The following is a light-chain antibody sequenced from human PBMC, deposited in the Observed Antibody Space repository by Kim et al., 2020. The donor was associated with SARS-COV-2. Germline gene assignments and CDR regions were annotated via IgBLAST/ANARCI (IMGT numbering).Light chain of an antibody. V-gene: IGKV3-20*01. CDR3: QQYGSSPPT. Sequence: SPGEIATLSCRASQSISSNYLAWHQQKPGQAPRLLIHGASSRATGIPDRFSGSGSGTDFTLTINRLEPEDFAVFYCQQYGSSPPTFGQGTKVDIK. J-gene: IGKJ1*01. CDR2: GAS. CDR1: QSISSNY.